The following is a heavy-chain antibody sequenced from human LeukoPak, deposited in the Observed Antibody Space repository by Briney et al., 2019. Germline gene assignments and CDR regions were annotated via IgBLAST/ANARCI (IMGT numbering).Heavy chain of an antibody. Sequence: LRLSCAASGFTFSSYDMHWIRQPPGKGLEWIGEINHSGSTNYNPSLKSRVTISVDTSKNQFSLKLSSVTAADTAVYYCARGPVLRFLRNWGQGTLVTVSS. CDR1: GFTFSSYD. V-gene: IGHV4-34*01. J-gene: IGHJ4*02. CDR3: ARGPVLRFLRN. D-gene: IGHD3-3*01. CDR2: INHSGST.